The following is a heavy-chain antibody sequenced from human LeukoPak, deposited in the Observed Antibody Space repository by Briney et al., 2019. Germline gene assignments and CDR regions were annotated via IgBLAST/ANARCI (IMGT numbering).Heavy chain of an antibody. D-gene: IGHD5-18*01. Sequence: ESGPTLVNPTQTLTLTCTFSGFSLSTSGVGVGWIRQPPRKALEWLAVIYWDDDNRYSPSLRNRLTITKDTSKNQVVLKMTNMDPVDTATYYCAHRRYTAGYNWFDPWGQGTLVTVSS. J-gene: IGHJ5*02. CDR3: AHRRYTAGYNWFDP. V-gene: IGHV2-5*02. CDR1: GFSLSTSGVG. CDR2: IYWDDDN.